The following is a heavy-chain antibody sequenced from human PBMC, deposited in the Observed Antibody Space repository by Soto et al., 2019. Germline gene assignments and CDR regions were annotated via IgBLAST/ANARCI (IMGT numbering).Heavy chain of an antibody. Sequence: SETLSLTCTVSGGSISSYFWSWIRQPPGKGLEWIGYVYYSGSTNYNPSLKSRATISVDTSKNQFSLKLTSVTAADTAVYYCARGYFDNSGGPQAFWGQGTLVTSPQ. CDR1: GGSISSYF. J-gene: IGHJ4*02. CDR3: ARGYFDNSGGPQAF. CDR2: VYYSGST. D-gene: IGHD3-22*01. V-gene: IGHV4-59*01.